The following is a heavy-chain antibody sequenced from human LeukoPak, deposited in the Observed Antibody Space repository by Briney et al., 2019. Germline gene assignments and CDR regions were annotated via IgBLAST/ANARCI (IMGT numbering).Heavy chain of an antibody. V-gene: IGHV3-30*04. CDR3: AKPAYAGYYYYMDV. CDR1: GFTFSSYA. Sequence: GGSLRLSCAASGFTFSSYAMHWVRQAPGKGLEWVAVISYDGSNKYYADSVKGRFTISRDNSKNTLYLQMNSLRVEDTAVYYCAKPAYAGYYYYMDVWGKGTTVTVSS. J-gene: IGHJ6*03. CDR2: ISYDGSNK. D-gene: IGHD3-16*01.